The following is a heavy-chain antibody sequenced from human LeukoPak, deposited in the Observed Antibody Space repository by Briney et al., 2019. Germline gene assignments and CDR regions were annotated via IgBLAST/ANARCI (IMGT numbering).Heavy chain of an antibody. J-gene: IGHJ4*02. Sequence: SETLSLTCTVSGGSINSSSYYWGWIRQPPGKGLEWIGSIFYSGNTYDNPSLKSRVTISVDTSKNQFSLKLSSVTAADTAVYYCARTSRVGWLQWGIDYWGQGTLVTVSS. CDR3: ARTSRVGWLQWGIDY. CDR2: IFYSGNT. CDR1: GGSINSSSYY. D-gene: IGHD5-24*01. V-gene: IGHV4-39*07.